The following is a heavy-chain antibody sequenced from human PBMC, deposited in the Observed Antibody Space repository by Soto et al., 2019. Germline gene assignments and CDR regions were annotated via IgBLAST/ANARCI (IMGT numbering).Heavy chain of an antibody. J-gene: IGHJ4*02. V-gene: IGHV3-30-3*01. CDR2: ISYDGSNK. Sequence: GGSLRLSCAASGFTFSSYAMHWVRQAPGKGLEWVAVISYDGSNKYYADSVKGRFTISRDNSKNTLYLQMNSLRAEDTAVYYCARALGYYDSSALFDYWGQGTLVTVSS. CDR3: ARALGYYDSSALFDY. CDR1: GFTFSSYA. D-gene: IGHD3-22*01.